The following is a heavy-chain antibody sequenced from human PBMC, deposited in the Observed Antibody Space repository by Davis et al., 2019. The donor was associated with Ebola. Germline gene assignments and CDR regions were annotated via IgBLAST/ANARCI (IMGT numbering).Heavy chain of an antibody. Sequence: AASVKVSCKASGYTFTSYGITWVRQAPGQGLEWMGWINPHNGNTNYAQNVQGRVTMTTDTSTSTAYMELRSVRSDDTAVYYCARDPYYGSAYNMDVWGQGTTVTVSS. V-gene: IGHV1-18*04. CDR2: INPHNGNT. J-gene: IGHJ6*02. CDR1: GYTFTSYG. CDR3: ARDPYYGSAYNMDV. D-gene: IGHD3-10*01.